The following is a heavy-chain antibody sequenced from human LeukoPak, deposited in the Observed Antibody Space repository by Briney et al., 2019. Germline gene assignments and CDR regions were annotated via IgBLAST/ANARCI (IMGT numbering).Heavy chain of an antibody. CDR2: ISFDGSDE. Sequence: GGSLRLSCAASGFTFSSYVMSWVRQAPGKGLEWVAVISFDGSDEFYADSVKGRFTIFRDNFKNTLYLQLNSLRAEDTAIYYCVKADSGYYRWGQGTLVTVSS. CDR3: VKADSGYYR. D-gene: IGHD3-22*01. CDR1: GFTFSSYV. V-gene: IGHV3-30*18. J-gene: IGHJ5*02.